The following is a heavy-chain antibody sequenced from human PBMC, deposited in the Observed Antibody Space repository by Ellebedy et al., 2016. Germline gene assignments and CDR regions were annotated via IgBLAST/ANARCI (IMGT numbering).Heavy chain of an antibody. D-gene: IGHD3-3*01. V-gene: IGHV3-9*01. Sequence: GGSLRLXCAASGFTFDDYAMHWVRQPPGKGLEWVSGITWNSDRVAYADSVKGRFTISRDNAKKSLYLQMNSLRPADTALYYCAKDLERGLEWSQSAFDYWGQGTLVTVSS. CDR3: AKDLERGLEWSQSAFDY. CDR1: GFTFDDYA. J-gene: IGHJ4*02. CDR2: ITWNSDRV.